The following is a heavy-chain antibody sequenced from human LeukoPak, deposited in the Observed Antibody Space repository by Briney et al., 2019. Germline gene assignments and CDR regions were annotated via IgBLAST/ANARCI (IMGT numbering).Heavy chain of an antibody. CDR2: ISSSGSTI. D-gene: IGHD3-10*01. CDR1: GFTFSSYA. V-gene: IGHV3-48*03. CDR3: AREGSGAYYMDV. Sequence: GGSLRLSCAASGFTFSSYAMNWVRQAPGKGLEWVSYISSSGSTIYYADSVKGRFTISRDNAKNSLYLQMNSLRAEDTAVYYCAREGSGAYYMDVWGKGTTVIFSS. J-gene: IGHJ6*03.